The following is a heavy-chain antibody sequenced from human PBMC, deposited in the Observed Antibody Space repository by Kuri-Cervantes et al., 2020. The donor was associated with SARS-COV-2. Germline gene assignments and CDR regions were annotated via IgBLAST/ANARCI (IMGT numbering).Heavy chain of an antibody. V-gene: IGHV3-30-3*01. Sequence: GESLNISCAASGFTFSSYAMHWVRQAPGKGLEWVAVISYDGSNKYYADSVKGRFTISRDNSKNTLYLQMNSLRAEDTAVYYCARGEALYYYMDVWGKGTTVTVSS. CDR1: GFTFSSYA. J-gene: IGHJ6*03. CDR3: ARGEALYYYMDV. CDR2: ISYDGSNK.